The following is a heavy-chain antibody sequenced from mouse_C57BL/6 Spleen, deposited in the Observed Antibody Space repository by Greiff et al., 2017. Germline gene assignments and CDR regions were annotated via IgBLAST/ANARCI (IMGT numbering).Heavy chain of an antibody. V-gene: IGHV10-1*01. CDR2: IRSKSNSYAT. CDR1: GFSFNTYA. CDR3: VGQGRDYFDY. J-gene: IGHJ2*01. Sequence: EVQGVESGGGLVQPKGSLKLSCAASGFSFNTYAMNWVRQAPGKGLEWVARIRSKSNSYATYYADSVKDRFDITSDDSESMLYLQMNNLKTEDSAIYYSVGQGRDYFDYWGQGTTLTVSS.